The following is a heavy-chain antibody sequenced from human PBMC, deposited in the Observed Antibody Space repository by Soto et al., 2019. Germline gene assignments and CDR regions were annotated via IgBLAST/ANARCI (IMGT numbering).Heavy chain of an antibody. CDR3: ARVERGTATTVVDAFDI. D-gene: IGHD1-1*01. J-gene: IGHJ3*02. V-gene: IGHV4-34*01. CDR2: MSHSGGT. Sequence: QVQLQQWGAGLLKPSETLSLTCAVYGGFVSSGSYYWSWIRQPPGKGLEWIGEMSHSGGTHFNPSLKIRVTISLYTSKNRFSLKMISVTAADTALYYCARVERGTATTVVDAFDIWGPGTMVTVSS. CDR1: GGFVSSGSYY.